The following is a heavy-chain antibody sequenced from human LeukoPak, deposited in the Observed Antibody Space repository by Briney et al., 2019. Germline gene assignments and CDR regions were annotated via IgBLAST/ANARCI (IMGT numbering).Heavy chain of an antibody. CDR1: GGSIRSSY. Sequence: SETLSLTCSVSGGSIRSSYWNWVRQSPGKGLEWLGYIYYSGGTNYNPSLKGRVTLSIDMSKNQFSLRLTSVTAADTAVYYCARDSMYATNYFDPWGQGTLVTASS. D-gene: IGHD2-8*01. J-gene: IGHJ5*02. CDR3: ARDSMYATNYFDP. V-gene: IGHV4-59*01. CDR2: IYYSGGT.